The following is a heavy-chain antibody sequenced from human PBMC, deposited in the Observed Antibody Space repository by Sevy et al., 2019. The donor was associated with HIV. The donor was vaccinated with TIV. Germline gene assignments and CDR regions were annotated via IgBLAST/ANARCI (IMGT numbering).Heavy chain of an antibody. D-gene: IGHD6-13*01. J-gene: IGHJ6*03. V-gene: IGHV1-69*06. Sequence: ASVKVSCKASGGTFSSYAISWVRQAPGQGLEWMGGIIPIFGTANYSQKFQGRVTITADKSTSTAYMELSSLRSEDTAVYYCARDGIAAGSSYYMDVWGKGTTVTVSS. CDR3: ARDGIAAGSSYYMDV. CDR1: GGTFSSYA. CDR2: IIPIFGTA.